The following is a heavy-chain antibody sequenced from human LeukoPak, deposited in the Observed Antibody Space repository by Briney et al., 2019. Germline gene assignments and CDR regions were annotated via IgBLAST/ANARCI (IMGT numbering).Heavy chain of an antibody. D-gene: IGHD4-23*01. V-gene: IGHV3-7*05. CDR1: GFSFSGDW. Sequence: GGSLRLSCAASGFSFSGDWMSWVRQAPGKGLEWVANIRRDGSQKYYVDSVKGRFTISRDNADNSLYLHMNSLRAEDTAVYYCARPLMGGGNSPFDSWGQGTLVTVSS. J-gene: IGHJ4*02. CDR3: ARPLMGGGNSPFDS. CDR2: IRRDGSQK.